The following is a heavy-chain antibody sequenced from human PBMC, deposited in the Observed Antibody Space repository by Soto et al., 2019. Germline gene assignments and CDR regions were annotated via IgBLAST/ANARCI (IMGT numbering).Heavy chain of an antibody. V-gene: IGHV1-69*13. CDR1: GGTFSSYA. Sequence: ASVKVSCKASGGTFSSYAISWVRQAPGQGLEWMGGIIPIFGTANYAQKFQGRGTITADESTSTAYMELSSLRSEDTAVYYCARGVAEQLVGRESYYYYGMDVWGQGTTVTVSS. D-gene: IGHD6-13*01. CDR3: ARGVAEQLVGRESYYYYGMDV. CDR2: IIPIFGTA. J-gene: IGHJ6*02.